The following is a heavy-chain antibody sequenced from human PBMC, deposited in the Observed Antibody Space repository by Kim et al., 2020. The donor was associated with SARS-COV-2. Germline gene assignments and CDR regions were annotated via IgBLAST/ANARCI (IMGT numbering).Heavy chain of an antibody. V-gene: IGHV4-59*01. CDR2: IYYSGST. J-gene: IGHJ4*02. Sequence: SETLSLTCTVSGGSISSYYWSWIRQPPGKGLEWIGYIYYSGSTNYNPSLKSRVTISVDTSKNQFSLKLSSVTAADTAVYYCARCGSYWDFDYWGQGTLVTVSS. CDR1: GGSISSYY. CDR3: ARCGSYWDFDY. D-gene: IGHD1-26*01.